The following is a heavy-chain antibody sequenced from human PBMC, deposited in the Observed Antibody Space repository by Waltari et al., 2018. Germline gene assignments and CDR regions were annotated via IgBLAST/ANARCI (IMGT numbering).Heavy chain of an antibody. CDR3: ARQKQLWFYYFDY. CDR1: GYTFTSYY. CDR2: ITPSGGST. Sequence: QVQLVQSGAEVKKPGASVKVSCKASGYTFTSYYMHWVRQAPGQGLEWMGIITPSGGSTIYSQKFQGRVTMTRDTATSTVYMELSSLRSEDTAVYYCARQKQLWFYYFDYWGQGTLVTVSS. V-gene: IGHV1-46*01. D-gene: IGHD5-18*01. J-gene: IGHJ4*02.